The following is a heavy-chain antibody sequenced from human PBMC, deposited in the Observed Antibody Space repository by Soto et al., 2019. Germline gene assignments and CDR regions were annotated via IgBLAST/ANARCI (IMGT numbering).Heavy chain of an antibody. J-gene: IGHJ4*02. Sequence: PGGSLRLSCAASGFTFSNYAVTWVRQAPGKGLEWVSTISGSSSCIYYADSVKGRFTISRDNAKNSLYLQMNSLRAEDTAVYYCASSLGGSGSETRPYWGQGTLVTVSS. D-gene: IGHD3-10*01. CDR3: ASSLGGSGSETRPY. V-gene: IGHV3-21*01. CDR1: GFTFSNYA. CDR2: ISGSSSCI.